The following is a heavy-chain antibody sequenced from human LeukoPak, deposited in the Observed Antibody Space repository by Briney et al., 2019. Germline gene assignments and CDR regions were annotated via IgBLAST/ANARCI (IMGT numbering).Heavy chain of an antibody. J-gene: IGHJ4*02. Sequence: GASVKASCKASGYTFTGYYMHWVRQAPGQGLEWMGWINPNSGGTNYAQKFQGRVTMTRDTSISTAYMELSRPRSDDTAVYYCAREIRRYCTNGVCYRGYFDYWGQGTLVTVSS. CDR2: INPNSGGT. D-gene: IGHD2-8*01. CDR1: GYTFTGYY. V-gene: IGHV1-2*02. CDR3: AREIRRYCTNGVCYRGYFDY.